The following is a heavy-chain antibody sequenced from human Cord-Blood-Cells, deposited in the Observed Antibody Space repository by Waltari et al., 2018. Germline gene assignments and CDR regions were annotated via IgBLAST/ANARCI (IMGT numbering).Heavy chain of an antibody. V-gene: IGHV4-34*01. CDR2: INHSGST. Sequence: WIRQPPGKGLEWIGEINHSGSTNYNPSLKSRVTISVDTSKNQFSLKLSSVTAADTAVYYCARGLTSGYYDSSGYYYWGQGTLVTVSS. J-gene: IGHJ4*02. D-gene: IGHD3-22*01. CDR3: ARGLTSGYYDSSGYYY.